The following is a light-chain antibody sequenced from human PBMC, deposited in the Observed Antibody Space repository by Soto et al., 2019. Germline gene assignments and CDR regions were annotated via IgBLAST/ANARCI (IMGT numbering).Light chain of an antibody. J-gene: IGKJ3*01. CDR1: QSVSSY. CDR2: DAS. CDR3: QQRSNWPLFT. V-gene: IGKV3-11*01. Sequence: EIVLTQSPATLSLSPGERATLSCRASQSVSSYLAWYQQKPGQAPRLLIYDASNRATGIPARFSGSGSGTDFTLTISSPEPEDFAAYYCQQRSNWPLFTFGPGTKVDIK.